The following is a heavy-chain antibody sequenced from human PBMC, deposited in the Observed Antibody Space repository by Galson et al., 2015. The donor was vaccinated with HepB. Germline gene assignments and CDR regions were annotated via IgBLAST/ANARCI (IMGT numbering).Heavy chain of an antibody. CDR3: ARDPQGMTTSWFDP. V-gene: IGHV3-21*01. CDR1: GFTFSSYN. Sequence: SLRLSCAASGFTFSSYNMNWVRQAPGKGLEWVSSISSSSSYIYYADSVKGRFTISRDNAKNSLYLQMNSLRAEDTAVYYCARDPQGMTTSWFDPWGQGTLVTVSS. CDR2: ISSSSSYI. D-gene: IGHD4-11*01. J-gene: IGHJ5*02.